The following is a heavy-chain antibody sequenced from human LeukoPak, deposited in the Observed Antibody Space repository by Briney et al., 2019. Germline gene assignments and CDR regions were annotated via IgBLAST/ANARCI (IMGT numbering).Heavy chain of an antibody. CDR3: VSDHTGHDDY. V-gene: IGHV3-74*03. CDR2: INIEGSTT. Sequence: GGSLRLSCVASGFSLSSYWVHWVRQAPGKGLVWVSRINIEGSTTTYVDSVKGRFTISRDNAKKTVSLQMNSLRAEDTAVYYCVSDHTGHDDYWGQGTLVTVSS. CDR1: GFSLSSYW. J-gene: IGHJ4*02. D-gene: IGHD1-1*01.